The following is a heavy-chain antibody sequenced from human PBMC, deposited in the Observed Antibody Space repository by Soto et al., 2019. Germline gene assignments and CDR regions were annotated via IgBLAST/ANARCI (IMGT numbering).Heavy chain of an antibody. CDR2: IYYSGTT. CDR1: GDSIRNRNYY. CDR3: ARHFSVDYFDY. Sequence: SETLSLTCTVSGDSIRNRNYYWGWIRQPPGKGLEWIGSIYYSGTTYYNPSLKSRVTIFVDRSKNQFSLKLSSVTAADTAVYYCARHFSVDYFDYWGQGALVTVSS. V-gene: IGHV4-39*01. J-gene: IGHJ4*02.